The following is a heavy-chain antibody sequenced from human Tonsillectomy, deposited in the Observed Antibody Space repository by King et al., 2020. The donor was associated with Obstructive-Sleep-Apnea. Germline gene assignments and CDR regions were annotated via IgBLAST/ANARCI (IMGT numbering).Heavy chain of an antibody. D-gene: IGHD4-11*01. J-gene: IGHJ4*02. Sequence: PLQESGPGLVKPSQTLSLTCTVSDDSISSSAYYWGWIRQYPGKGLEWIGCISHSGSPYYNPSLKSRVTISVETSRNQFFLKLSSVTAADTAVYYCARSTEYSNYEAYWGQGILVTVSS. CDR3: ARSTEYSNYEAY. CDR2: ISHSGSP. V-gene: IGHV4-31*03. CDR1: DDSISSSAYY.